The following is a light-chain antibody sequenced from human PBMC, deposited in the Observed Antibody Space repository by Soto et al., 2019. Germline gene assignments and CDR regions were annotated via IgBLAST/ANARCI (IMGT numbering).Light chain of an antibody. Sequence: DIQMTQSPSTLSASLGDSVTITCRASQSISSWLAWYQQKPGKAPKLLIYKASSLEGGVPSRCSGSGAGTEFTLTISSLQPDDFATYYCQQYNSYSLTFGQGTKVDIK. CDR1: QSISSW. CDR3: QQYNSYSLT. V-gene: IGKV1-5*03. CDR2: KAS. J-gene: IGKJ1*01.